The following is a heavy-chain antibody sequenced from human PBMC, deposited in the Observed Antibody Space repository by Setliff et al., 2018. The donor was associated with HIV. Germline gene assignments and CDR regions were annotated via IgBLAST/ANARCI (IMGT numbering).Heavy chain of an antibody. Sequence: SETLSLTCTVSGDSVNNRSYFWGWIRQPPGKGLEWIGEINNSGSTNYNPSLKSRVTISVDTSKNQFSLKLRYVTAAETAAYYCARERGPVGVVAAAYYYSMDVWGKGTTVTVSS. CDR3: ARERGPVGVVAAAYYYSMDV. J-gene: IGHJ6*03. V-gene: IGHV4-39*07. CDR2: INNSGST. D-gene: IGHD2-15*01. CDR1: GDSVNNRSYF.